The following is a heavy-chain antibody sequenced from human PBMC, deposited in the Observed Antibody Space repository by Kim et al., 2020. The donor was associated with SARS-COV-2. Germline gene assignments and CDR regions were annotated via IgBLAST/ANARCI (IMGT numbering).Heavy chain of an antibody. V-gene: IGHV1-69*13. J-gene: IGHJ6*02. D-gene: IGHD1-1*01. Sequence: SVKVSCKASGGTFSSYAISWVRQAPGQGLEWMGGIIPIFGTANYAQKFQGRVTITADESTSTAYMELSSLRSEDTAVYYCARASWNDPYYYYYGMDVWGQGTTVTVSS. CDR1: GGTFSSYA. CDR2: IIPIFGTA. CDR3: ARASWNDPYYYYYGMDV.